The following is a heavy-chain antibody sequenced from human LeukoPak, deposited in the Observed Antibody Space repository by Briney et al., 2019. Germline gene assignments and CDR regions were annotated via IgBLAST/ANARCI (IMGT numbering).Heavy chain of an antibody. V-gene: IGHV3-49*04. Sequence: GGSLRLSCTATGFTFGVYAMSWVRQAPGKGLEWVGFIRSKAYGGTTEYAASVKGRFTISRDDSKSIAYLQMNSLKTEDTAVYYCTRDDYGDCYYYGMDVWGQGTTVTVSS. CDR3: TRDDYGDCYYYGMDV. D-gene: IGHD4-17*01. CDR1: GFTFGVYA. J-gene: IGHJ6*02. CDR2: IRSKAYGGTT.